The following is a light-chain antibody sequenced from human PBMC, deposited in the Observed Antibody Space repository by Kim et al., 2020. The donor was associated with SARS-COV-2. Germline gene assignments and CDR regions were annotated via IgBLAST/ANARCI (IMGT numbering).Light chain of an antibody. Sequence: EIVLTQSPGTLSLSPGERATLSCRASQSVSSGYLAWYQQKPGQAPRLLIYGASSRDTGIPDRISGSGSGTDFTLTITGLEPEDSATYDCQQYESSPLSFGGGTKVEIK. J-gene: IGKJ4*01. V-gene: IGKV3-20*01. CDR1: QSVSSGY. CDR2: GAS. CDR3: QQYESSPLS.